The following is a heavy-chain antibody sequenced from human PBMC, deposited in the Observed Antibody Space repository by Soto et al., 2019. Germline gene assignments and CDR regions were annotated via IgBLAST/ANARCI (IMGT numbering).Heavy chain of an antibody. CDR3: AKDALTKMIDY. V-gene: IGHV3-21*01. J-gene: IGHJ4*02. Sequence: GSLRLSCAASGFTFSSYSINWVRQAPGKGLEWVSSISSSSSNIYYADSVKGRFTISRDNSKNTLYLQMNSLRAEDTAVYYCAKDALTKMIDYGAQETLVTVSS. D-gene: IGHD3-22*01. CDR2: ISSSSSNI. CDR1: GFTFSSYS.